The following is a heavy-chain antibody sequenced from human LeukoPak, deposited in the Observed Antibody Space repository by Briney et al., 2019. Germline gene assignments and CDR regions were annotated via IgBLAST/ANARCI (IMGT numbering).Heavy chain of an antibody. Sequence: GASVKVSCKASGYTFTSYGISWVRQAPGQGLEWMGWISAYNGNTNYAQKLQGRVTTTTDTSTSTAYMELRSLRSDDTAVYYCARDEGDWVPDAFDIWGQGTMVTVSS. V-gene: IGHV1-18*01. CDR2: ISAYNGNT. J-gene: IGHJ3*02. D-gene: IGHD3/OR15-3a*01. CDR1: GYTFTSYG. CDR3: ARDEGDWVPDAFDI.